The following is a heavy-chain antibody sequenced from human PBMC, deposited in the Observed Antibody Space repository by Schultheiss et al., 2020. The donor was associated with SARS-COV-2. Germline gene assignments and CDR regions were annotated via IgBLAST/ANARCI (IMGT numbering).Heavy chain of an antibody. CDR1: GFTFSNAW. Sequence: GGSLRLSCAASGFTFSNAWMNWVRQAPGKGLEWVGRIKSKTDGGTTDYAAPVKGRFTISRDDSKNTLYLQMNSLKTEDTAVYYCTTVSPESDFWSGYFTQTGYYYYYMDVWGKGTTVTVS. V-gene: IGHV3-15*07. CDR2: IKSKTDGGTT. CDR3: TTVSPESDFWSGYFTQTGYYYYYMDV. D-gene: IGHD3-3*01. J-gene: IGHJ6*03.